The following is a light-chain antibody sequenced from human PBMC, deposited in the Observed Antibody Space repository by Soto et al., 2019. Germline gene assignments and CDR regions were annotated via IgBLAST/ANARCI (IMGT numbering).Light chain of an antibody. Sequence: QSVLTQPASVSGSPGQSITISCTGTNSDVGTYNYVSWYQQHPGKAPKFVVYEVSDRPSGVSDRFSGSKSGNTASLTISGLQAEDEADYYCSSYTSSSPYVFGTGTKVTVL. CDR2: EVS. J-gene: IGLJ1*01. CDR1: NSDVGTYNY. V-gene: IGLV2-14*01. CDR3: SSYTSSSPYV.